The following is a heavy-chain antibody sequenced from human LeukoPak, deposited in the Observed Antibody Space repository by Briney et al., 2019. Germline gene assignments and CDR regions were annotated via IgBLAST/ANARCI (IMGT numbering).Heavy chain of an antibody. V-gene: IGHV3-30*02. J-gene: IGHJ4*02. CDR1: GFTFSSYG. D-gene: IGHD2-21*02. Sequence: AGGSLRLSCAASGFTFSSYGMHWVRQAPGKGLEWVAFIRYDGSNKYYADSVKGRFTISRDNSKNTLYLQMNSLRAEDTAVYYCAEKKPDPRGKKYCGGDCSASGYFDYWGQGTLVTVSS. CDR3: AEKKPDPRGKKYCGGDCSASGYFDY. CDR2: IRYDGSNK.